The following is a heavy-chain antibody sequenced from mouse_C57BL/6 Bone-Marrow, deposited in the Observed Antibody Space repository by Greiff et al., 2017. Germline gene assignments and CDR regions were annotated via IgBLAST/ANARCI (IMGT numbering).Heavy chain of an antibody. V-gene: IGHV2-2*01. J-gene: IGHJ4*01. D-gene: IGHD2-3*01. CDR3: ASAMMVTTDYDAMDY. CDR2: IWSGGST. Sequence: VKVVESGPGLVQPSQSLSITCTVSGFSLTSYGVHWVRQSPGTGLEWLGVIWSGGSTDYNAAFISRLSISKDNSKSQVFFKMNRLQADDTAIYYCASAMMVTTDYDAMDYWGQGTSVTVSS. CDR1: GFSLTSYG.